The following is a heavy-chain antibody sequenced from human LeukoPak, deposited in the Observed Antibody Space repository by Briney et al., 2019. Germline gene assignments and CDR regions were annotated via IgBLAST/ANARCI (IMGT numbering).Heavy chain of an antibody. Sequence: SETLSLTCAVYGGSFSGYYWSWIRQPPGKGLEWIGEINHSGSTNYNPSLKSRVTISVDTSKNQFSLKLSSVTAADTAVYYCARRDCSSTSCYRRRNAFDIWGQGTMVTVSS. CDR3: ARRDCSSTSCYRRRNAFDI. CDR1: GGSFSGYY. V-gene: IGHV4-34*01. D-gene: IGHD2-2*01. CDR2: INHSGST. J-gene: IGHJ3*02.